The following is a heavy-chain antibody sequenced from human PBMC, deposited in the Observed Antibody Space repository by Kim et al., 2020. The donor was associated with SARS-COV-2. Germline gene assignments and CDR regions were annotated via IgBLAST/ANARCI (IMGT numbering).Heavy chain of an antibody. Sequence: SETLSLTCAVYGGSFSGYYWSWIRQPPGKGLEWIGEINHSGSTNYNPSLKSRVTISVDTSKNQFSLKLSSVTAADTAVYYCARGPRGYDILSFDPWGQGTLVTVSS. D-gene: IGHD3-9*01. CDR3: ARGPRGYDILSFDP. V-gene: IGHV4-34*01. J-gene: IGHJ5*02. CDR1: GGSFSGYY. CDR2: INHSGST.